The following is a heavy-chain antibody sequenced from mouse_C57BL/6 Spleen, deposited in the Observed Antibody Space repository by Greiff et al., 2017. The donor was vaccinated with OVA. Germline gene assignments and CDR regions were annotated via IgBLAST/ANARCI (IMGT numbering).Heavy chain of an antibody. CDR3: ARHQGDY. CDR2: ISSGGSYT. Sequence: VQLKQSGGDLVKPGGSLKLSCAASGFTFSSYGMSWVRQTPDKRLEWVATISSGGSYTYYPDSVKGRFTISRDNAKNTLYLQMSSLKSEDTAMYYCARHQGDYWGQGTSVTVSS. D-gene: IGHD3-2*02. CDR1: GFTFSSYG. J-gene: IGHJ4*01. V-gene: IGHV5-6*01.